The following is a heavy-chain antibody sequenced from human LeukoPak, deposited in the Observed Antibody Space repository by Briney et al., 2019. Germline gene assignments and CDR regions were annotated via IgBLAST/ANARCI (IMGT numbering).Heavy chain of an antibody. V-gene: IGHV3-30*02. D-gene: IGHD3-10*01. J-gene: IGHJ4*02. Sequence: AGGSLRLSCATSGFIFSSYGMHWVRRAPGKGLEWVAVIWYDGTTQYYADSVKGRFTISRDNSKNTLYLQMISLRAEDTAVYYCANYGSVSYFAYWGQGTLVTVSS. CDR3: ANYGSVSYFAY. CDR1: GFIFSSYG. CDR2: IWYDGTTQ.